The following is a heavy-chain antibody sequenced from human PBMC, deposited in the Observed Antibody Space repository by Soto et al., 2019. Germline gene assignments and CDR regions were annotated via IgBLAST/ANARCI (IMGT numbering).Heavy chain of an antibody. J-gene: IGHJ3*02. CDR2: INAANGKT. CDR3: ARYSGSYQDAFDI. CDR1: GYTFTSYT. V-gene: IGHV1-3*01. D-gene: IGHD1-26*01. Sequence: ASVKVSCKASGYTFTSYTMHWVRQAPGQRLEWMGWINAANGKTKYSQKFQGRVSITRDTSASTAYMELSSLRSEDTAVYYCARYSGSYQDAFDIWGQGTMVTVS.